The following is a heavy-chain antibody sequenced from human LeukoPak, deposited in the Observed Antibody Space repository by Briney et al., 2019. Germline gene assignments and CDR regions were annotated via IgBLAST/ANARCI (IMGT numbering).Heavy chain of an antibody. J-gene: IGHJ4*02. Sequence: GGSLRLSCAASGFTFSDYYMSWIRQAPGKGLEWVSYISSSGSTIYYADSVKGRFTISRDNAKNSLYLQMNSLRAEDTAVYYCARDEGEQLVSPYYFDYWGQGTLVTVSS. CDR1: GFTFSDYY. V-gene: IGHV3-11*01. D-gene: IGHD6-6*01. CDR3: ARDEGEQLVSPYYFDY. CDR2: ISSSGSTI.